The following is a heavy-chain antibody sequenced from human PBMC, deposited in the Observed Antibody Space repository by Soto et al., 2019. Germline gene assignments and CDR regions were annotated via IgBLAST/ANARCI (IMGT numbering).Heavy chain of an antibody. V-gene: IGHV1-8*01. J-gene: IGHJ4*02. Sequence: ASVKVSCKASGYTFTSYDINWVRQATGQGLEWMGWMNPNSGNAGYAQKFQGRVTMTRNTSISTAYMELSSLRSEDTAVYYCARGGRFLEWYYLGFWGQATLLTVSS. CDR2: MNPNSGNA. D-gene: IGHD3-3*01. CDR1: GYTFTSYD. CDR3: ARGGRFLEWYYLGF.